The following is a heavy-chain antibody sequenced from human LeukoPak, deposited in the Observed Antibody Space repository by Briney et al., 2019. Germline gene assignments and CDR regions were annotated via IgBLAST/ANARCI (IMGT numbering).Heavy chain of an antibody. J-gene: IGHJ4*02. V-gene: IGHV3-30*02. D-gene: IGHD3-22*01. CDR3: ATDRAEYYYDSSGYYSH. CDR1: GFTFSAYA. CDR2: IRNDGSTK. Sequence: GGSLRLSCAASGFTFSAYAMNWVRQAPGKGLQWVAFIRNDGSTKYYAASVKGRFTVSRDNSKNTLYLQMNSLRAEDTGVYYCATDRAEYYYDSSGYYSHWGLGALVTVSS.